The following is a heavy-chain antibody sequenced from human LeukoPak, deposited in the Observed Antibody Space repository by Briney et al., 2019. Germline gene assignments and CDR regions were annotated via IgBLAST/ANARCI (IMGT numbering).Heavy chain of an antibody. CDR3: VKGSYGSGSYPPYYGMDV. D-gene: IGHD3-10*01. V-gene: IGHV3-23*01. J-gene: IGHJ6*02. CDR2: ISGSGGST. CDR1: GFTFSSYA. Sequence: PGGSLRLSCAASGFTFSSYAMSWVRQAPGKGLEWVSAISGSGGSTYYADSVKGRFTISRDNSKNTLYLQMNSLRAEDTAVYYCVKGSYGSGSYPPYYGMDVWGQGTTVTVSS.